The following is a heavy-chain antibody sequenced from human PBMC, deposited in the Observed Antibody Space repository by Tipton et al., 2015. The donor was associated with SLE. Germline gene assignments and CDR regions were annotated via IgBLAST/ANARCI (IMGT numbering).Heavy chain of an antibody. J-gene: IGHJ4*02. Sequence: SLRLSCAASGFTFSGSAMHWVRQASGKGLEWVGRIRSKANSDATAYAASVKGRFIISRDDSKNTAYLQMNSLKTEDTAVYYCTRGGDFWTGYYAGYWGQGTLVTVSS. V-gene: IGHV3-73*01. D-gene: IGHD3/OR15-3a*01. CDR3: TRGGDFWTGYYAGY. CDR2: IRSKANSDAT. CDR1: GFTFSGSA.